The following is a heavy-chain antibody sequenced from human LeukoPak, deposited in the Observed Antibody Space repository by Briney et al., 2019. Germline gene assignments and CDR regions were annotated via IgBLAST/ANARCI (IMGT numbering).Heavy chain of an antibody. V-gene: IGHV4-34*01. J-gene: IGHJ4*02. CDR3: ARDRLYCSGGSCYEFDY. D-gene: IGHD2-15*01. Sequence: ASETLSLTCAVYGGSFSGYYWSWIRQPPGKGPEWIGEINHSGSTNYNPSLKSRVTISVETSKNQYSLKLSSVTAADTAVYYCARDRLYCSGGSCYEFDYWGQGTLVTVSS. CDR1: GGSFSGYY. CDR2: INHSGST.